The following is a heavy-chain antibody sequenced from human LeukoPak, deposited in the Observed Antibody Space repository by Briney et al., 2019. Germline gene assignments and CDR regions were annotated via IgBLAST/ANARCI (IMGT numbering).Heavy chain of an antibody. D-gene: IGHD6-6*01. CDR1: GFTFSNYA. CDR3: ARYTRSSGGDY. V-gene: IGHV3-7*01. CDR2: MKEDGSEK. J-gene: IGHJ4*02. Sequence: GGSLRLSCAASGFTFSNYAMSWVRQAPGKGLEWVANMKEDGSEKYYVDSVKGRFTVSRDNAKNSMYLQMNSLRAEDTAVYYCARYTRSSGGDYWGQGTLVTVSS.